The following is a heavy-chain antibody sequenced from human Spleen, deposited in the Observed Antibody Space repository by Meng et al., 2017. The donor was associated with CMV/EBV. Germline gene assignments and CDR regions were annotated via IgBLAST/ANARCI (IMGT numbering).Heavy chain of an antibody. CDR1: SYG. D-gene: IGHD3-3*01. J-gene: IGHJ4*02. CDR2: ISAYNHTT. V-gene: IGHV1-18*01. Sequence: SYGIAWVRQAPGQGLEWMGWISAYNHTTHYAQSLQDRVTMTTDTSTSTAYMELRSLRSDDTAVYYCARDLIVSYDFWSARPQPAGYWGQGTLVTVSS. CDR3: ARDLIVSYDFWSARPQPAGY.